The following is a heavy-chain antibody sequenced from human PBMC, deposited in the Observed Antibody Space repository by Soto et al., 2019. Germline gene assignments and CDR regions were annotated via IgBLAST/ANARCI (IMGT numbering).Heavy chain of an antibody. J-gene: IGHJ4*02. CDR1: GGSFSGYY. CDR2: INHSGST. D-gene: IGHD1-1*01. Sequence: PSETLSLTCAVYGGSFSGYYWSWIRQPPGKGLEWIGEINHSGSTNYNPSLKSRVVMSIDTSKDQFSLKLSSVTAADTAVYYCAREDRSLQPYFDYWGQGTLVTVSS. V-gene: IGHV4-34*01. CDR3: AREDRSLQPYFDY.